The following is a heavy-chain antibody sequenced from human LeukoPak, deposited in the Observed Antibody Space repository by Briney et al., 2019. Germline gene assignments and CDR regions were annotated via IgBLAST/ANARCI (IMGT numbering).Heavy chain of an antibody. J-gene: IGHJ4*02. Sequence: GGSLRLSCAASGFTFSGSAMHWVRQAAGKGLEWVGRIRSKANSYATAYAASVKGRFTISRDDSKNTAYLQMNSLKTEDTAVYYCTRPDDYGDYWGQGTLVTVSS. V-gene: IGHV3-73*01. CDR3: TRPDDYGDY. CDR2: IRSKANSYAT. CDR1: GFTFSGSA.